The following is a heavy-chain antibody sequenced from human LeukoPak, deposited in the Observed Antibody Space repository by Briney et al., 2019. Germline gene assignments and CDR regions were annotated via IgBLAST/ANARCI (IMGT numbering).Heavy chain of an antibody. CDR3: AKEGSRRRFDFDS. CDR2: AGTATDT. J-gene: IGHJ4*02. CDR1: GVTFSDFA. V-gene: IGHV3-23*01. D-gene: IGHD3-16*01. Sequence: GVSLRLSCAASGVTFSDFAMSWFRQAPGRGLEWVSAAGTATDTSYADSVKGRFTISRDNSKNTLYLQMNSLGAEDTAVYYCAKEGSRRRFDFDSWGRGTLVTVSS.